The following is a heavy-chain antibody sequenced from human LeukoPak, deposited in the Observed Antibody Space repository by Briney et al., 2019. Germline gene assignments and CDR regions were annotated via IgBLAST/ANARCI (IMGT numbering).Heavy chain of an antibody. Sequence: QAGGSLRLSCEASGFTFSAYAMTWVRQAPGKGLEWVSSIGSDNKPHYSESVKGRFAISRDNSKNTLFLQLNSLRAEDTALYYCAPDLHYYVAMDVWGQGTAVTVSS. CDR2: IGSDNKP. V-gene: IGHV3-23*05. D-gene: IGHD3-10*02. CDR1: GFTFSAYA. J-gene: IGHJ6*02. CDR3: APDLHYYVAMDV.